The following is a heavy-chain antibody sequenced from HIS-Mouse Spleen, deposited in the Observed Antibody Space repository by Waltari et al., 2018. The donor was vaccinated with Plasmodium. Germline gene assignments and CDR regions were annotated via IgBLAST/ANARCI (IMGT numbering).Heavy chain of an antibody. J-gene: IGHJ4*02. CDR1: GGSISSSSSY. CDR3: ARDRITGTSYFDY. D-gene: IGHD1-7*01. V-gene: IGHV4-39*07. CDR2: IYYSGST. Sequence: QLQLQESGPGLVKPSETLSRPCTVAGGSISSSSSYWGWIRQPPGKGRDWIGSIYYSGSTYYNPSLKSRVTISVDTSKNQFSLKLSSVTAADTAVYYCARDRITGTSYFDYWGQGTLVTVSS.